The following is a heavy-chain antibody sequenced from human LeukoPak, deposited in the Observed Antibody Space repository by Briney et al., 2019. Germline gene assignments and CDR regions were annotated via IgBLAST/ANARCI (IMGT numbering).Heavy chain of an antibody. Sequence: PSQTLSLTCTVSGGSISSGGYYWSWIRQHPGKGLAWIGYIYYSGSTYYNPSLKSRVTISVDTSKNQFSLKLSSVTAADTAVYYCARETTVTTLMDVWGKGTTVTVSS. D-gene: IGHD4-17*01. CDR3: ARETTVTTLMDV. V-gene: IGHV4-31*03. CDR1: GGSISSGGYY. J-gene: IGHJ6*04. CDR2: IYYSGST.